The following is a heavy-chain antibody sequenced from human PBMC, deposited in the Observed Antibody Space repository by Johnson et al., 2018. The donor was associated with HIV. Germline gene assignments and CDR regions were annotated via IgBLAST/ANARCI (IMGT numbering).Heavy chain of an antibody. D-gene: IGHD3-3*01. J-gene: IGHJ3*02. CDR1: GFTFRDYY. CDR3: ARKAQGFMGWLHITDNDHDAFDM. Sequence: QVQLVESGGGLVKPGGSLRLSCAASGFTFRDYYMSWIRQAPGKGLEWVSYIGRSGSTFYYADSVKGRFTISRDNAKNSLYLQMNSLKTEDTAVYYCARKAQGFMGWLHITDNDHDAFDMWGQGTMVTVSS. V-gene: IGHV3-11*01. CDR2: IGRSGSTF.